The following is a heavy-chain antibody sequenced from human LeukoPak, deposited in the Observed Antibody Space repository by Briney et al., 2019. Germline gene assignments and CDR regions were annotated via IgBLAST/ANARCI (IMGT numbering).Heavy chain of an antibody. J-gene: IGHJ4*02. V-gene: IGHV3-23*01. D-gene: IGHD1-26*01. CDR1: GFTLSSYV. CDR2: ISGSGGST. CDR3: ARTIVGAAYYFDY. Sequence: GGSLRLSCAASGFTLSSYVMSWVRQAPGKGLEWVSGISGSGGSTNYADSVKGRFTISRDNSKNTLSLQMNSLRAEDTAVYYCARTIVGAAYYFDYWGQGTLVTVSS.